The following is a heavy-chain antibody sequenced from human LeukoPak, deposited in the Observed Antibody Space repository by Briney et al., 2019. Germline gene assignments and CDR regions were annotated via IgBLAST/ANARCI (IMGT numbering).Heavy chain of an antibody. J-gene: IGHJ4*02. D-gene: IGHD5-12*01. CDR2: IYYSGIT. V-gene: IGHV4-59*08. Sequence: SETLSLTCTVSGGSISSYYWNWIRQPPGKGLEWIGYIYYSGITNYNPSLKSRVTISVDTSKNHFSLKLTSVTAAGTAVYYCAGAYSGYDKIDYWGQGTLVTVSS. CDR3: AGAYSGYDKIDY. CDR1: GGSISSYY.